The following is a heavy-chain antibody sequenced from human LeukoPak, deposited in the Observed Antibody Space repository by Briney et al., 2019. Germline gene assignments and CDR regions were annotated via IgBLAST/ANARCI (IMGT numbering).Heavy chain of an antibody. J-gene: IGHJ4*02. CDR2: ISYDGSNK. Sequence: GGSLRLSCAASGFTFSSYAMHWVRQAPGKGLEWVAVISYDGSNKYYADSVKGRFTISRDNSKNTLYLQMNSLRAEDTAVYYCAKDYSGTYYRGADYWGQGTLVTVSS. D-gene: IGHD1-26*01. CDR3: AKDYSGTYYRGADY. CDR1: GFTFSSYA. V-gene: IGHV3-30-3*01.